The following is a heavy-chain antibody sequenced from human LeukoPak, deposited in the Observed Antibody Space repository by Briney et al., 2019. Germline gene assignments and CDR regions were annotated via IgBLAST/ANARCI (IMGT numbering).Heavy chain of an antibody. V-gene: IGHV4-61*05. J-gene: IGHJ4*02. CDR2: IYYSGST. Sequence: PSETLSLTCRVSNYAINDGYYWGWIRQPPGKGLEWIGYIYYSGSTNYNPSLKSRVTISVDRSKNQFSLKLSSVTAADTAVYYCARGLERYFDYWGQGTLVTVSS. D-gene: IGHD1-1*01. CDR1: NYAINDGYY. CDR3: ARGLERYFDY.